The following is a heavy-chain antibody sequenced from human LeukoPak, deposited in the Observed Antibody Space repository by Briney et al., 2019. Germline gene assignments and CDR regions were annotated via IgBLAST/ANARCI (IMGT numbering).Heavy chain of an antibody. CDR2: ISGSGTRT. CDR1: GFTFSSCA. J-gene: IGHJ3*02. Sequence: GGSLRLSCAASGFTFSSCAMSWVSQAPGKWIEWVSGISGSGTRTYNADSAKGRFTISRDKSKNTLYLQMNSLRAEDTAVYYCAKEGDSSGYWENAFDIWGQGTMVTVSS. D-gene: IGHD3-22*01. CDR3: AKEGDSSGYWENAFDI. V-gene: IGHV3-23*01.